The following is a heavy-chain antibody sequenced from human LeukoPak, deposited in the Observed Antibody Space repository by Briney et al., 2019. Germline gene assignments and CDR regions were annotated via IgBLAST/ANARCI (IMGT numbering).Heavy chain of an antibody. J-gene: IGHJ4*02. CDR1: GYTFTSYG. D-gene: IGHD4-17*01. CDR3: ARDRGYGDYVRLDY. V-gene: IGHV1-18*01. Sequence: ASVKVSCKASGYTFTSYGISWVRQAPGQGLEWMGWISAYNGNTNYAQMLQGRVTMTTDTSTSTAYMELRSLRSDDTAVYYCARDRGYGDYVRLDYWGQGTLVTVSS. CDR2: ISAYNGNT.